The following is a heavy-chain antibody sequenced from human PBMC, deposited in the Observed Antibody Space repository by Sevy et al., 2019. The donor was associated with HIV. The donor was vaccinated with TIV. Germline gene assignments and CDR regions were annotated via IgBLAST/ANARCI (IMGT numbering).Heavy chain of an antibody. J-gene: IGHJ4*02. D-gene: IGHD3-3*01. CDR3: AKGDYDFWSGYFYFDY. V-gene: IGHV3-23*01. CDR2: ISGSGGST. Sequence: WGSLRLSCAASGFTFSSYAMSWVRQAPGKGVEWVSAISGSGGSTYYADSVKGRFTISRDNSKNTLYLQMNSLRAEDTAVYYCAKGDYDFWSGYFYFDYWGQGTLVTVSS. CDR1: GFTFSSYA.